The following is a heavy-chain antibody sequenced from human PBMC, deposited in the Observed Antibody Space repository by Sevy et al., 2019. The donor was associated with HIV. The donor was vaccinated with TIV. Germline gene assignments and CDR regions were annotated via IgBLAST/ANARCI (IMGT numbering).Heavy chain of an antibody. CDR1: GFTFSSYG. D-gene: IGHD3-3*01. CDR3: ARDLLRWGAFDI. CDR2: IWYDGSNK. Sequence: GGSLRLSCAASGFTFSSYGMHWVRQAPGKGLEWVAVIWYDGSNKYYADSVKGRFTISRDNSKNTLYLQMNSLRAEDTAVYYCARDLLRWGAFDIWGQWTMVTVSS. J-gene: IGHJ3*02. V-gene: IGHV3-33*01.